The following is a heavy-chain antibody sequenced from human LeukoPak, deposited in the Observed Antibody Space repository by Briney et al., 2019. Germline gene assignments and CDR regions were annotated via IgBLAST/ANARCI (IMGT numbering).Heavy chain of an antibody. CDR3: AREGSIVARTDY. CDR1: GFTFDNYA. V-gene: IGHV3-30-3*01. D-gene: IGHD3-16*02. Sequence: PGRSLRLSCEASGFTFDNYAMHWVRQAPGRRLEWVAVISFDGNQEYYPDSVKGRFTISRDNSKNTLYLQMNGLKTEDTAVYYCAREGSIVARTDYWGQGALVTVSS. J-gene: IGHJ4*02. CDR2: ISFDGNQE.